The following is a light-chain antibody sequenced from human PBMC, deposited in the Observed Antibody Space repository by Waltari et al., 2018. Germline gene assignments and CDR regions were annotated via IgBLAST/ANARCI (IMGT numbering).Light chain of an antibody. J-gene: IGLJ2*01. Sequence: QSVLTQPPSVSTAPGQKVTISCSGSTSNIANNYVPWYQQFPGAAPKVLIYGNDKRATGIPDRFSGSKSGTSATLDITGLQTGDEADYYCGTWDNTLSAVFGGGTKVTVL. CDR1: TSNIANNY. CDR2: GND. CDR3: GTWDNTLSAV. V-gene: IGLV1-51*02.